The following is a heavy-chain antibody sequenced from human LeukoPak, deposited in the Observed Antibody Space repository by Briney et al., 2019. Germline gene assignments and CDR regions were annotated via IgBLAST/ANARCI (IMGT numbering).Heavy chain of an antibody. CDR1: GFTFSSYA. CDR3: ARVSRHYDYVWGIYRYPDY. D-gene: IGHD3-16*02. V-gene: IGHV3-64*01. CDR2: ISSNGGST. Sequence: GGSLRLSCAASGFTFSSYAMHWVRQAPGKGLEYVSAISSNGGSTYYANSVKGRFTISRDNSKNTLYLQMNSLRAEDTAVYYCARVSRHYDYVWGIYRYPDYWGQEPLVTVSS. J-gene: IGHJ4*02.